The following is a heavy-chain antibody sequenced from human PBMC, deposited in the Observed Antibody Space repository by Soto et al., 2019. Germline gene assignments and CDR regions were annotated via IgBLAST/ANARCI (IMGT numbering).Heavy chain of an antibody. CDR3: ARDVVVVVAATHDHQWFDP. CDR2: IYYSGST. CDR1: GGSISSYY. J-gene: IGHJ5*02. D-gene: IGHD2-15*01. Sequence: PSETLSLTCTVSGGSISSYYWSWIRQPPGKGLEWIGYIYYSGSTNYNPSLKSRVTISVDTSKNQFSLKLSSVTAADTAVYYCARDVVVVVAATHDHQWFDPWGQGTLVTVSS. V-gene: IGHV4-59*01.